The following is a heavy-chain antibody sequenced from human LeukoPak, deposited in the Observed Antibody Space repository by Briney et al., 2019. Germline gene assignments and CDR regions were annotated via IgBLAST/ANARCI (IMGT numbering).Heavy chain of an antibody. J-gene: IGHJ4*02. V-gene: IGHV3-74*01. CDR1: GFTFSSYW. Sequence: GGSLRLSCAASGFTFSSYWMHWVRQAPGKGLVWVSRINSDGSSTSYADSVKGRFTISRDNAKNTLYLQMNSLRAEDTAVYYCARNLADGAGYDKGIDYWGQGTLVTVSS. CDR2: INSDGSST. D-gene: IGHD3-9*01. CDR3: ARNLADGAGYDKGIDY.